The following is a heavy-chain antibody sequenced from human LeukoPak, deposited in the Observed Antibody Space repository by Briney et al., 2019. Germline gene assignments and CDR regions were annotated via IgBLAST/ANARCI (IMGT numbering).Heavy chain of an antibody. CDR2: IYSGGST. CDR1: GFTVSSNY. D-gene: IGHD6-19*01. CDR3: AVSPPGISVAGNWFDP. V-gene: IGHV3-53*01. Sequence: GGSLRLSCAASGFTVSSNYMSWVRQAPGKGLEWVSVIYSGGSTYYSDSVKGRFTISRDNSKNTLYLQMNSLRAEDPAVYYCAVSPPGISVAGNWFDPWAREPWSPSPQ. J-gene: IGHJ5*02.